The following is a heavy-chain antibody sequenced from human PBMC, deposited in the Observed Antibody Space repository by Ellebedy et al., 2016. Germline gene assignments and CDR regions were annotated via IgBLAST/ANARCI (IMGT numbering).Heavy chain of an antibody. D-gene: IGHD6-19*01. CDR3: ARFQWLVRSVNWFDP. Sequence: SETLSLTCAVSGVSITSSNWWSWVRPPPGKGLEWIGEIYHNGTTNFNPSLKSRVTMSVDKSKNQFSLKLSSVTAADTAVYYCARFQWLVRSVNWFDPWGQGTLVTVSS. CDR1: GVSITSSNW. V-gene: IGHV4-4*02. CDR2: IYHNGTT. J-gene: IGHJ5*02.